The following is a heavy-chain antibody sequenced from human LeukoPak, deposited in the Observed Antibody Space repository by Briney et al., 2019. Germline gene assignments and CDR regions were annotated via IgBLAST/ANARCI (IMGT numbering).Heavy chain of an antibody. V-gene: IGHV3-9*01. Sequence: GRSLRLSCAASGFTFDDYAMHWVRQAPGKGLEWVSGISCNSGSIGYADSVKGRFTISRDNAKNSLYLQMNSLRAEDTALYYCARGKLSMVRGVISSIDYWGQGTLVTVSS. J-gene: IGHJ4*02. CDR1: GFTFDDYA. D-gene: IGHD3-10*01. CDR3: ARGKLSMVRGVISSIDY. CDR2: ISCNSGSI.